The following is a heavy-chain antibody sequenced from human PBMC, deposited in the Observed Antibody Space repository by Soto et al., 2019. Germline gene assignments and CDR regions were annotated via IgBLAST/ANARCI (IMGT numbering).Heavy chain of an antibody. CDR3: ARVIKTDFWSGYYKRLTIENDY. D-gene: IGHD3-3*01. V-gene: IGHV3-21*01. Sequence: GGSLRLSCAASGFTFSSYSMNWVRQAPGKGLEWVSSISSSSSYIYYADSVKGRFTISRDNAKNSLYLQMNSLRAEDTAVYYCARVIKTDFWSGYYKRLTIENDYWGEGTLVTVSS. J-gene: IGHJ4*02. CDR1: GFTFSSYS. CDR2: ISSSSSYI.